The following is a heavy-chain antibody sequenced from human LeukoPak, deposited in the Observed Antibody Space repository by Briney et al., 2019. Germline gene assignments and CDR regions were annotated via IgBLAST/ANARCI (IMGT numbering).Heavy chain of an antibody. CDR1: GGTFSIYA. Sequence: ASVKVSCKASGGTFSIYAISWVRQAPGQGLEWMGGIIPIFGTANYAQKFQGRVTITADKSTSTAYMELSSLRSEDTAVYYCARVNGAHTAMARIWDYWGQGTLVTVSS. D-gene: IGHD5-18*01. V-gene: IGHV1-69*06. J-gene: IGHJ4*02. CDR2: IIPIFGTA. CDR3: ARVNGAHTAMARIWDY.